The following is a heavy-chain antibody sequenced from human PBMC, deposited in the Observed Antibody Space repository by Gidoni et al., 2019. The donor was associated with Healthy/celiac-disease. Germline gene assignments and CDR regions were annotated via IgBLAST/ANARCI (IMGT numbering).Heavy chain of an antibody. J-gene: IGHJ5*02. V-gene: IGHV1-2*06. Sequence: QVQLVQSGAEVKKPGASVTVSCKASGYTFTGYYMHWVRQAPGQGIEWMGRINPNSGGTNYAQKFQGRVTMTRDTSISTAYMELSRLRSDDTAVYYCARGNSVTRRRAFDPWGQGTLVTVSS. CDR3: ARGNSVTRRRAFDP. CDR1: GYTFTGYY. D-gene: IGHD4-17*01. CDR2: INPNSGGT.